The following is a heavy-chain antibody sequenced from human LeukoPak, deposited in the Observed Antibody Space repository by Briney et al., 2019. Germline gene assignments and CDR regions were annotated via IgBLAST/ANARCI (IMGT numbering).Heavy chain of an antibody. CDR3: AREMATTHYYYYYMDV. D-gene: IGHD5-24*01. CDR1: GGSISSSSYY. CDR2: IYTSGST. Sequence: PSETLSLTCTVSGGSISSSSYYWSWIRQPAGKRLECIGRIYTSGSTNYNPSLKSRVTISVDTSKNQFSLKLSSVTAADTAVYYCAREMATTHYYYYYMDVWGKGTTVTVSS. J-gene: IGHJ6*03. V-gene: IGHV4-61*02.